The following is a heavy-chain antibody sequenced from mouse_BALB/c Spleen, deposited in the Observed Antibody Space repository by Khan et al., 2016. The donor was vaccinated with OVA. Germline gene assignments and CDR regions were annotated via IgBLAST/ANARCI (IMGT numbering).Heavy chain of an antibody. V-gene: IGHV1-84*02. D-gene: IGHD1-1*01. Sequence: QVQLQQPGPELVKPGASVKISCKASGYIFTDYYINWVKQKPGQGLEWIGWIYPGSGNTKYNENFKGKATLTVDTSSSTAYMQLSRLTSEDTAVYFCARGNYYGSTSWFGEWGQGTLVTVST. CDR1: GYIFTDYY. J-gene: IGHJ3*02. CDR3: ARGNYYGSTSWFGE. CDR2: IYPGSGNT.